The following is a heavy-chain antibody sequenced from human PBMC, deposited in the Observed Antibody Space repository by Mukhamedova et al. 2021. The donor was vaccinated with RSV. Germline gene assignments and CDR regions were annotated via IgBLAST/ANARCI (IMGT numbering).Heavy chain of an antibody. D-gene: IGHD5-12*01. CDR3: ARHLRGYASSFDP. J-gene: IGHJ5*02. Sequence: VRQMPGKGLEWRGRIDPSDSYTNYSPSFQGHVTISADKSISTAYLQWSSLKASDTAMYYCARHLRGYASSFDPWGQGTLVTVSS. CDR2: IDPSDSYT. V-gene: IGHV5-10-1*01.